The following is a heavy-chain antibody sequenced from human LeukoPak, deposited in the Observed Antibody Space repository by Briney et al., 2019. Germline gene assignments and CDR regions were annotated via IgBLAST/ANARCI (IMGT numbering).Heavy chain of an antibody. V-gene: IGHV3-33*01. J-gene: IGHJ4*02. Sequence: PGGSLRLSCAASGFTFSSYGMHWVRQAPGKGLEWVAVIWYDGSNKYYADSVKGRFTISRDNSKNTLYLQMNSLRAEDTAVYYCGRGFLVPAAGPFDYWGQGTLVTVSS. CDR3: GRGFLVPAAGPFDY. CDR2: IWYDGSNK. D-gene: IGHD2-2*01. CDR1: GFTFSSYG.